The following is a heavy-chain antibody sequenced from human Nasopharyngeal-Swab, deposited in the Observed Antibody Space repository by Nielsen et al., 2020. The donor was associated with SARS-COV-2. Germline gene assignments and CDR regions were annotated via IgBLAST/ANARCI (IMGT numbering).Heavy chain of an antibody. CDR2: ISRNSAGL. J-gene: IGHJ4*02. Sequence: SLRLSCAASGFNFGDYAMHWVRQAPGKGLEWVSGISRNSAGLGYADSVKGRFTISRDNAKNSLYLQMNSLRPEDTALYYCAKAFPTDYWGQGTLVTVSS. V-gene: IGHV3-9*01. CDR3: AKAFPTDY. CDR1: GFNFGDYA.